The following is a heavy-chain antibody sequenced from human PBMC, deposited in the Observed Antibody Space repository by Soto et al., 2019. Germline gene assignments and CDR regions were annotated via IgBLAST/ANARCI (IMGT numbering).Heavy chain of an antibody. CDR1: GFTFSSYW. V-gene: IGHV3-7*01. Sequence: GGSLRLSCAASGFTFSSYWMSWVRQAPGKGLEWVANIKQDGSEKYYVDSVKGRFTISRDNAKNSLYLQMNSLRAEDTAVYYCASTNLPHYDFCSGYTPYYMDVWGKGTTVTVSS. D-gene: IGHD3-3*01. CDR3: ASTNLPHYDFCSGYTPYYMDV. J-gene: IGHJ6*03. CDR2: IKQDGSEK.